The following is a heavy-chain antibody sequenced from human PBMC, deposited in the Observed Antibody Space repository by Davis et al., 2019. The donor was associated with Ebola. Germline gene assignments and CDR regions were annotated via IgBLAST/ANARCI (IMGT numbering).Heavy chain of an antibody. CDR1: GFTFSDYY. CDR3: ARGYCSGGSCRIHYYYGMDV. J-gene: IGHJ6*02. V-gene: IGHV3-11*04. D-gene: IGHD2-15*01. CDR2: ISSSGSTI. Sequence: GESLKISCAASGFTFSDYYMSWIRQAPGKGLEWVSYISSSGSTIYYADSVKGRFTISRDNAKNSLYLQMNSLRAEDTAVYYCARGYCSGGSCRIHYYYGMDVWGQGTTVTVSS.